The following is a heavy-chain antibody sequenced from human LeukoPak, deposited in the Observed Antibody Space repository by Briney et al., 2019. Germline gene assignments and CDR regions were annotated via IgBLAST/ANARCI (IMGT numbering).Heavy chain of an antibody. Sequence: GGSLRLSCAASGFTFSSYAMSWVRQAPGKGLERVSAISGSGGSTYYADSVKGRFTISRDNSKNTLYLQMNSLRAEDTAVYYCAKDLEIRYFDWLSTQGLTYFFDYWGQGTLVTVSS. CDR3: AKDLEIRYFDWLSTQGLTYFFDY. J-gene: IGHJ4*02. V-gene: IGHV3-23*01. D-gene: IGHD3-9*01. CDR1: GFTFSSYA. CDR2: ISGSGGST.